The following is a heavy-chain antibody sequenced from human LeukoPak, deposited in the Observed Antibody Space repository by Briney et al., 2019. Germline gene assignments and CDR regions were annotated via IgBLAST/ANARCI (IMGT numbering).Heavy chain of an antibody. CDR3: ARGPGEEMATMGQDFDY. D-gene: IGHD5-24*01. V-gene: IGHV3-21*01. CDR2: ISSSSSYI. J-gene: IGHJ4*03. CDR1: GFTFSSYS. Sequence: GGCLRLSCAASGFTFSSYSMNWVRQAPGKGLEWVSSISSSSSYIYYADSVKGRFTISRDNAKNSLYLQMNSLRAEDTAVYYCARGPGEEMATMGQDFDYWGQGTTVTVSS.